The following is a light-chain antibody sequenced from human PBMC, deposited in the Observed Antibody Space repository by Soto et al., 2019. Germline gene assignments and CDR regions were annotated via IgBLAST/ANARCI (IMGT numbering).Light chain of an antibody. Sequence: EIVLTQSPRPLSLSPGERTPLSCMASQSVISSWLAWYQQKPCQAPRLLIYGASSRATSVPDRFSGNGSATDFTLTIASLGPEDSAVFYCQQYGGPPWTFGQGTKVEIK. CDR3: QQYGGPPWT. J-gene: IGKJ1*01. CDR2: GAS. CDR1: QSVISSW. V-gene: IGKV3-20*01.